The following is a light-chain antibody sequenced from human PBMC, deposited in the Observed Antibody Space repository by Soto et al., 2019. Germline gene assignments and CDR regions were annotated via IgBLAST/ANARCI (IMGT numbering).Light chain of an antibody. Sequence: QSVLTQPASVSGSPGQSITISCTGTSSDVGGYNYVSWYQQHPGKAPKLMIYDVSNRPSGVSNRFSGSKSGNTASLTISGLQAEDVSDYDCSSYTSSSSLNVFGTGTEVTVL. J-gene: IGLJ1*01. CDR3: SSYTSSSSLNV. CDR1: SSDVGGYNY. CDR2: DVS. V-gene: IGLV2-14*01.